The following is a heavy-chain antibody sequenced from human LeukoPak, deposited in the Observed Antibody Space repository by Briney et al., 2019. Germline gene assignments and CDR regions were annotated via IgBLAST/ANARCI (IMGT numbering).Heavy chain of an antibody. CDR2: IYYSGST. CDR1: GGSISNYF. CDR3: ARVGYCSGGGCYGLDC. Sequence: PSETLSLTCTVSGGSISNYFWSWIRQPPGKGLEWIGYIYYSGSTNYNPSLKSRVTISVDTSKNQFSLKLRSVTAADTAVYYCARVGYCSGGGCYGLDCWGQGTLVTVSS. V-gene: IGHV4-59*01. J-gene: IGHJ4*02. D-gene: IGHD2-15*01.